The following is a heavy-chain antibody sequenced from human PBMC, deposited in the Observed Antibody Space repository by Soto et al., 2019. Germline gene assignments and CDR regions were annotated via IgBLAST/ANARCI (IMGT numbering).Heavy chain of an antibody. D-gene: IGHD1-1*01. CDR3: AYGTSDRTYFYVDV. J-gene: IGHJ6*03. Sequence: EVQLVESGGGLVQPGGSLRLSCAASGFTFSDHYMDWVRQAPGKGLEWVGRIRNKAKGYRTEYAASVKGRFTISRDDSKDSVYLQMIGLKTEDTAVHYCAYGTSDRTYFYVDVWGQGTTVAVSS. CDR1: GFTFSDHY. CDR2: IRNKAKGYRT. V-gene: IGHV3-72*01.